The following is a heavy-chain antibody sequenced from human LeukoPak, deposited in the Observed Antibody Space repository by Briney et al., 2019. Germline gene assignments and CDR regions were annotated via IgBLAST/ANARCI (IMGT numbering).Heavy chain of an antibody. CDR3: ARDGHSSTSCYKCFDY. D-gene: IGHD2-2*02. V-gene: IGHV3-66*02. CDR2: IYSGGST. Sequence: GGSLRLSCAASGFTVSSNYMSWVRQAPGKGLEWVSVIYSGGSTYYADSEKGRFTISRDNSKNTLYLQMNSLRAEDTAVYYCARDGHSSTSCYKCFDYWGQGTLVTVSS. J-gene: IGHJ4*02. CDR1: GFTVSSNY.